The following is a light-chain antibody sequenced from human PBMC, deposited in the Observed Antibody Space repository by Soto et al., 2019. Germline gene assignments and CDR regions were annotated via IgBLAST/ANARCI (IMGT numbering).Light chain of an antibody. J-gene: IGLJ1*01. V-gene: IGLV2-8*01. Sequence: QSALTQPPSASGSPGQSVTISCTGASSDVGGYNYVSWYQQHPGKAPKLMIYEVTKRPSGVPDRFSGAKSGNTASLTVSGLQPEDGADYYCSSYAGGNNAYVFGTGTKLTVL. CDR1: SSDVGGYNY. CDR2: EVT. CDR3: SSYAGGNNAYV.